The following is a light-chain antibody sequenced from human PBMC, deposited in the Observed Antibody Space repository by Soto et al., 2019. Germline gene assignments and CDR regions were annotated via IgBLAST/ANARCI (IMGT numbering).Light chain of an antibody. CDR2: AAS. J-gene: IGKJ1*01. CDR1: QGISNF. V-gene: IGKV1-27*01. CDR3: QRYNGAST. Sequence: DIQMTQSPSSLSASVGDRVTITCRASQGISNFLAWYQQRPGQVPKLLIYAASTLQSGVPSRFSASGSGTDFTITISSLQPEDVATYYCQRYNGASTFGQGTKVEIK.